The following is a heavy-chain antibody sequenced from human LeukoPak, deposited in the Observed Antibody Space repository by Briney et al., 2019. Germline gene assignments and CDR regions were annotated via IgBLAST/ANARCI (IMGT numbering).Heavy chain of an antibody. D-gene: IGHD3-10*01. J-gene: IGHJ5*02. V-gene: IGHV3-74*01. CDR3: ARAVTYFYGSVTYDWFDP. CDR1: GFTFSSYW. CDR2: IKSDGST. Sequence: GGSLRLSCAASGFTFSSYWMHWVRQIPGKGLVWVSRIKSDGSTIYADSVKGRFTISRDNAKNTVYLQMNSLRAEDTAIYYFARAVTYFYGSVTYDWFDPWGQGTLVTVSS.